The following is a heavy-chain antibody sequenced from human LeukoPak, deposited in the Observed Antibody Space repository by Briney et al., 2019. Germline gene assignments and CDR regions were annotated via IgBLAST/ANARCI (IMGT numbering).Heavy chain of an antibody. J-gene: IGHJ4*02. CDR1: GFTFSDHY. Sequence: QTGGSLRLSCAASGFTFSDHYMDWVRQAPGKGLEWVGRTRNKANSYTTEYAASVKGRFTISRDDSKNSLYLQMNSLKTEDTAVYYCASALYDPSVDYWGQGTLVTVSS. V-gene: IGHV3-72*01. CDR3: ASALYDPSVDY. CDR2: TRNKANSYTT. D-gene: IGHD3-3*01.